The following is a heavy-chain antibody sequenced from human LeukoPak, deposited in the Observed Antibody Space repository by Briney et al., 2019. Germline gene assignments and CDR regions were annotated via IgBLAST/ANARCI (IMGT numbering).Heavy chain of an antibody. V-gene: IGHV1-46*01. D-gene: IGHD5-18*01. CDR1: GYISTSYY. CDR2: INPSGGGT. J-gene: IGHJ4*02. Sequence: GASVKVSCKATGYISTSYYMHWVRQAPGQGLEWMGIINPSGGGTTYAQRFQGRVTMTRDTSTSTVYMELSSLRSEDTAVYYCARGGYSYGYDWGQGTLVTVSS. CDR3: ARGGYSYGYD.